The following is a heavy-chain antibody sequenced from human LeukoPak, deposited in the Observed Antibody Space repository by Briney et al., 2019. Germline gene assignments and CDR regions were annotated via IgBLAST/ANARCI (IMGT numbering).Heavy chain of an antibody. CDR3: AKDRHAPGRYCSSTSCFPFDS. D-gene: IGHD2-2*01. CDR1: GFTFSSSA. CDR2: ISGSGSGGST. V-gene: IGHV3-23*01. Sequence: GGSLRLSCAASGFTFSSSAMSWVRQAPGKGLEWVSSISGSGSGGSTYYADSVKGRFTISRDNTKNTLYLQMNSLRAEDTAVYYCAKDRHAPGRYCSSTSCFPFDSWGQGTLVTVSS. J-gene: IGHJ5*01.